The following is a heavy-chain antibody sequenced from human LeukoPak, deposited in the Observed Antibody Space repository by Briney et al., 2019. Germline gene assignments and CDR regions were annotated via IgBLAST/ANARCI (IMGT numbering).Heavy chain of an antibody. D-gene: IGHD3-10*01. CDR1: GFTFNTYA. J-gene: IGHJ6*02. CDR3: ARLSGYGMDV. Sequence: GSLRLSCAASGFTFNTYAMGWVRQPPGKGLEWIGEINHSGSTNYNPSLKSRVTISVDTSKNQFSLKLSSVTAADTAVYYCARLSGYGMDVWGQGTTVTVSS. V-gene: IGHV4-34*01. CDR2: INHSGST.